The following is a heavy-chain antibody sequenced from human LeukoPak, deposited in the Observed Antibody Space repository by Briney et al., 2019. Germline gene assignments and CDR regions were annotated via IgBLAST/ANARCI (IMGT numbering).Heavy chain of an antibody. CDR2: ISSSSSYI. CDR1: GFTFSSYS. J-gene: IGHJ6*04. Sequence: GGSLRPSCAASGFTFSSYSMNWVRQAPGKGLEWVSSISSSSSYIYYADSVKGRFTISRDNAKNSLYLQMNSLRAEDTAVYYCAREFMVRGVIISWGKGTTVTVSS. V-gene: IGHV3-21*01. D-gene: IGHD3-10*01. CDR3: AREFMVRGVIIS.